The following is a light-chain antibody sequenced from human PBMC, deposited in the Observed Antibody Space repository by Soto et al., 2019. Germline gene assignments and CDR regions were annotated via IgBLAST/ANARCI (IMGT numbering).Light chain of an antibody. CDR3: SSYTSVRTLEV. Sequence: QSALTQPAAVSGSPGQSITISFTGTSSDVGGYNYVSWYQQHTGKAPKLMIYEVSNRPSGVSNRFSGSNSGNTASLTISGIQAEDAAYYYCSSYTSVRTLEVFGGGTK. CDR2: EVS. J-gene: IGLJ3*02. CDR1: SSDVGGYNY. V-gene: IGLV2-14*01.